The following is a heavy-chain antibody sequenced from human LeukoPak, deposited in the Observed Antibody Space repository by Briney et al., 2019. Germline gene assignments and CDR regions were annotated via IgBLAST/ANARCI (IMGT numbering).Heavy chain of an antibody. CDR3: ARFIAAPYYFDY. CDR1: GFTFTSYS. D-gene: IGHD6-13*01. J-gene: IGHJ4*02. CDR2: ISSSSSYI. V-gene: IGHV3-21*01. Sequence: GGSLRLSCAASGFTFTSYSMNWVRQAPGKGLEWVSSISSSSSYIYYADSVKGRFTISRDNAKNSLYLQMNSLRAEDTAVYYCARFIAAPYYFDYWGRGTLVTVSS.